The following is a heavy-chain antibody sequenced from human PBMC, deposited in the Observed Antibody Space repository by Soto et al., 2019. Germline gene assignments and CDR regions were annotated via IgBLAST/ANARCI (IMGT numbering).Heavy chain of an antibody. D-gene: IGHD6-13*01. CDR3: ARGAYSSSGYGYYGMDV. V-gene: IGHV4-61*01. J-gene: IGHJ6*02. CDR2: IYYSGST. CDR1: GGSVSSGSYY. Sequence: QVQLQESGPGLVKPSETLSLTCTVSGGSVSSGSYYWSWIRQPPGKGLEWIGYIYYSGSTNYNPPLKSRVTISVDTSKNQFSLKLNSVTAADTDVDYCARGAYSSSGYGYYGMDVWGQGTTVTVSS.